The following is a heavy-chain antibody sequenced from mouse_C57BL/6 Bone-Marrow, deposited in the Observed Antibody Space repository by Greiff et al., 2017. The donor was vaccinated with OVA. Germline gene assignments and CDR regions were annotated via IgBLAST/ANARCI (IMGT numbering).Heavy chain of an antibody. Sequence: EVKLVESGGDLVKPGGSLKLSCAASGFTFSSYGMSWVRQTPDKRLEWVATISSGGSYTYYPDSVKGRFTISRDNAKNTLYLQMSSLKSEDTAMYYCARHAHYECDGGAMDDWGQGTSVTVSS. V-gene: IGHV5-6*01. D-gene: IGHD2-4*01. CDR1: GFTFSSYG. CDR2: ISSGGSYT. CDR3: ARHAHYECDGGAMDD. J-gene: IGHJ4*01.